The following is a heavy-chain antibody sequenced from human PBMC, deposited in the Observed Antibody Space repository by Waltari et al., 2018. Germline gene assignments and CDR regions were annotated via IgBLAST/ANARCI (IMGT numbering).Heavy chain of an antibody. Sequence: QVQLVESGGGVVQPGRSLRLSCAASGFTFSSYGMHWVRQAPGKGLEWVAVISYDGSKNYNADSVKGRFTISRENSKNTLYLQMNSLRAEDTAVYYCAKDGGSAVRFLEWLFWEGGMDVWGQGTTVTVSS. CDR3: AKDGGSAVRFLEWLFWEGGMDV. D-gene: IGHD3-3*01. CDR2: ISYDGSKN. J-gene: IGHJ6*02. V-gene: IGHV3-30*18. CDR1: GFTFSSYG.